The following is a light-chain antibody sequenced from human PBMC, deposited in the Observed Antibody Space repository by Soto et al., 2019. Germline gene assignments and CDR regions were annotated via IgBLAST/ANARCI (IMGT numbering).Light chain of an antibody. V-gene: IGLV1-44*01. CDR1: SSNIGSNT. Sequence: QSVLTQPPSASGTPGQRVTISCSGSSSNIGSNTVNWYLQLPGTAPKLLIYSNNQRPSGVPDRISGSKSGTSASLAINGLQSEDEADYFCAAWDDSLNGLYVFGTGTKLPS. CDR2: SNN. CDR3: AAWDDSLNGLYV. J-gene: IGLJ1*01.